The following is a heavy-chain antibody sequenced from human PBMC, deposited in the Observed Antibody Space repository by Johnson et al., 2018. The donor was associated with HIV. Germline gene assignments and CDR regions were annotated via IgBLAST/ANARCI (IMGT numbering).Heavy chain of an antibody. CDR1: GFTFNNYA. J-gene: IGHJ3*02. CDR3: ARPYILLQLVSAFDS. D-gene: IGHD6-6*01. CDR2: ISYDGSYE. V-gene: IGHV3-30*04. Sequence: QEQLVESGGGVVQPGRSVRLSCAASGFTFNNYAMHWVRQAPGKGLEWVAVISYDGSYEYYADSVKGRFTISRDNFKNTLYLQMNSLRDEDTAVYCCARPYILLQLVSAFDSWGQGTMVTVSS.